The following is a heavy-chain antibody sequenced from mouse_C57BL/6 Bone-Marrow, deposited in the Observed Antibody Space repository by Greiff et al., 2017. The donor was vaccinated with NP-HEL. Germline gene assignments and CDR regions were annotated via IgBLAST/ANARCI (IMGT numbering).Heavy chain of an antibody. CDR1: GYTFTDYN. Sequence: EVQLQQSGPELVKPGASVKMSCKASGYTFTDYNMHWVKQSHGKSLEWIGYINPNNGGTSYNQKFKGKATLTVNKSSSTAYMELRSLTSEDSAVYYCVYGSSYDYAMDYWGQGTSVTVSS. J-gene: IGHJ4*01. V-gene: IGHV1-22*01. D-gene: IGHD1-1*01. CDR3: VYGSSYDYAMDY. CDR2: INPNNGGT.